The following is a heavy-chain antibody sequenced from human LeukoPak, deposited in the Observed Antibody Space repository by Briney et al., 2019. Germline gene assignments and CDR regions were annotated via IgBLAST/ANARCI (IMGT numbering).Heavy chain of an antibody. Sequence: GGSLRLSCAASGFTFRSSWMTWVRQAPGKGLEWVAVIANDGRDKKYADSVRGRFTISRDNSKNTVYLQMNSLRAEDTAVFYCVKDMKIKAAGYYFDYWGQGTLVTVSS. CDR3: VKDMKIKAAGYYFDY. D-gene: IGHD6-13*01. V-gene: IGHV3-30*18. CDR2: IANDGRDK. J-gene: IGHJ4*02. CDR1: GFTFRSSW.